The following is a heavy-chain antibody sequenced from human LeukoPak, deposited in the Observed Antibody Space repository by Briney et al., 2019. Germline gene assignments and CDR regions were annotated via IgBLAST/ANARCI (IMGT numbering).Heavy chain of an antibody. J-gene: IGHJ4*02. D-gene: IGHD3-9*01. CDR2: ISGSGGNK. CDR1: GFSFSSYG. V-gene: IGHV3-23*01. Sequence: GGSLRLSCAASGFSFSSYGMSWVRQAPGKGLEWVSGISGSGGNKYYADSVKGRFTISRDNSKNTLYLQMNSLRAEDTAVYYCARDGEEGRYFDYWGQGTLVTVSS. CDR3: ARDGEEGRYFDY.